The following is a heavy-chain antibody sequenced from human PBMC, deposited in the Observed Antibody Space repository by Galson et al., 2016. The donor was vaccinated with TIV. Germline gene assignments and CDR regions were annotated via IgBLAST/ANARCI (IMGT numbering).Heavy chain of an antibody. CDR2: IYWDGDE. Sequence: PALVKPTQTLTLTCTFSGFSLTTSGVGVGWIRQSPRRALEFLALIYWDGDERYSPSLRNRLTIAKDTSKTQVVLTMTNMDPADTATYYCVHYSGHDYSTWYLDFLGQGTLGTVSS. V-gene: IGHV2-5*02. CDR3: VHYSGHDYSTWYLDF. J-gene: IGHJ4*02. CDR1: GFSLTTSGVG. D-gene: IGHD5-12*01.